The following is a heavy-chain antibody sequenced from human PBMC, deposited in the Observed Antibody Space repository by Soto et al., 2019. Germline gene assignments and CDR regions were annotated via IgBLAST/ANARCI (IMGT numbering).Heavy chain of an antibody. CDR3: VGGRGRLVGFDY. J-gene: IGHJ4*02. V-gene: IGHV4-34*12. CDR2: IVHSGNT. D-gene: IGHD1-26*01. Sequence: QVQLQQWGAGLLKPSETLSLTCGVNADSFSNYYWIWIRQPPGKGLEWIGEIVHSGNTNYSPSLKRRVTMSVDTSKNQFSLRLTSVTAADTAVYYCVGGRGRLVGFDYWGQGTLVTVSS. CDR1: ADSFSNYY.